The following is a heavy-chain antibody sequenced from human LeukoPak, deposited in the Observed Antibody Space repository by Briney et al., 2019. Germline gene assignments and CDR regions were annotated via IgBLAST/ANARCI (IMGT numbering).Heavy chain of an antibody. CDR2: IYYSGST. D-gene: IGHD2/OR15-2a*01. CDR3: ARLLSIADAFDI. CDR1: GGSISSSSYY. V-gene: IGHV4-39*01. J-gene: IGHJ3*02. Sequence: PSETLSLTCTVSGGSISSSSYYWGWIRQPPGKGLEWIGSIYYSGSTYYNPSLKSQVTISVDTSKNQFSLKLSSVTAADTAIYYCARLLSIADAFDIWGQGTMVTVSS.